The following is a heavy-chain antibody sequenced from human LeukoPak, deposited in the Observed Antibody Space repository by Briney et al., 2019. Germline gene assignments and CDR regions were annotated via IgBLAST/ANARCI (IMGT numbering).Heavy chain of an antibody. CDR2: ISGSGDNT. V-gene: IGHV3-23*01. J-gene: IGHJ6*03. CDR1: GFTFSSHA. D-gene: IGHD5-18*01. CDR3: ACTAYYYYYLDV. Sequence: PGRSLRLSCAASGFTFSSHAMSWVRQASGKGLEWVSAISGSGDNTYYADSVKGRFTISRDNFKNTLYLHMSSLRAEDTAVYYCACTAYYYYYLDVWGKGTTVTVPS.